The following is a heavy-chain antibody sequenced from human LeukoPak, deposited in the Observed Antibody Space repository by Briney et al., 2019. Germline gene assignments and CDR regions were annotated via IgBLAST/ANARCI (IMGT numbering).Heavy chain of an antibody. CDR3: ARAGARRYCSGGRCFLLDP. CDR2: INPSGGST. D-gene: IGHD2-15*01. CDR1: GYTFTSYY. V-gene: IGHV1-46*01. Sequence: GASVKVSCKAPGYTFTSYYMHWVRQAPGQGLEWMGIINPSGGSTSYAQKFQGRVTMTRDTSTSTVYMELSSLRSEDTAVYYCARAGARRYCSGGRCFLLDPWGQGTLVTVSS. J-gene: IGHJ5*02.